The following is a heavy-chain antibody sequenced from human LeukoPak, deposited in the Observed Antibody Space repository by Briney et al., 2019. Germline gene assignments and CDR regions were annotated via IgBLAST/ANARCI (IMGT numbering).Heavy chain of an antibody. CDR1: GFTFSSYS. V-gene: IGHV3-21*01. D-gene: IGHD2-15*01. CDR3: ARDSGYCSGGSCYRPFDY. J-gene: IGHJ4*02. Sequence: PGGSLRLSCAASGFTFSSYSMNWVRQAPGKGLEWVSSISSSNSYIYYADSVKGRFTISRDNAKNSLYLQMNSLRAEDTAVYYCARDSGYCSGGSCYRPFDYWGQGTLVTVSS. CDR2: ISSSNSYI.